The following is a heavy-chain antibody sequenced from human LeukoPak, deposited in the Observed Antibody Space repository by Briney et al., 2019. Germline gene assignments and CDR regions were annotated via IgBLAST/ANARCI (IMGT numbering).Heavy chain of an antibody. Sequence: PGGSLRLSCAASGFXFRNYWIHWVRPAPGKGLLWVSRISNDGSSTIYADSVKGRFTISRDNAKNTLYLQMNSLRTEDTAVYYCARGIPAAGEITWGQGTLVTVSS. CDR1: GFXFRNYW. V-gene: IGHV3-74*01. CDR3: ARGIPAAGEIT. J-gene: IGHJ4*01. D-gene: IGHD6-13*01. CDR2: ISNDGSST.